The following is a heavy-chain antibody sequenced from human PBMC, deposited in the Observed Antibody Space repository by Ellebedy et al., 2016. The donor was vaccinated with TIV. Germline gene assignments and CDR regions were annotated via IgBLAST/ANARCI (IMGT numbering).Heavy chain of an antibody. CDR1: GFTFSSYW. CDR2: IKQDGSER. CDR3: ARRYFDY. Sequence: GESLKISXASSGFTFSSYWMSWVRQAPGKGLEWVANIKQDGSERYYVDSVKGRFTISRDNAKNSLYLQMNSLRAEDTAVYYCARRYFDYWGQGTLVTVSS. V-gene: IGHV3-7*03. J-gene: IGHJ4*02.